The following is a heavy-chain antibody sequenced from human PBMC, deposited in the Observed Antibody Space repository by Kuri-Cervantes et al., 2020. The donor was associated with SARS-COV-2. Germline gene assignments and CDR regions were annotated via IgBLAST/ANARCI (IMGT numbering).Heavy chain of an antibody. J-gene: IGHJ2*01. D-gene: IGHD2-2*01. CDR3: ARALTVPSDCSSTSCPPGYFDL. CDR2: IYYSGST. Sequence: GSLRLSCTVSGGSISSSSYYWGWIRQPPGKGLEWTGSIYYSGSTYYNPSLRSRVTISVDTSKNQFSLKLSSVTAADTAVYYCARALTVPSDCSSTSCPPGYFDLWGRGTLVTVSS. V-gene: IGHV4-39*07. CDR1: GGSISSSSYY.